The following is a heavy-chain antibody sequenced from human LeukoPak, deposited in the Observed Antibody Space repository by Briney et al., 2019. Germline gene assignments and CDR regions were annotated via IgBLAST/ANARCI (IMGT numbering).Heavy chain of an antibody. Sequence: GGSLRLSCAASGFTFTSYAMNWVRQAPGKGLEWVSFTSASGSSTHYSDSVKGRFTISRYNSNNTLYLQINSLRAEDTAAYYCAKGAQYEFWTGYTLEYFDVWGKGTLVTVSS. D-gene: IGHD3-3*01. CDR2: TSASGSST. CDR1: GFTFTSYA. CDR3: AKGAQYEFWTGYTLEYFDV. V-gene: IGHV3-23*01. J-gene: IGHJ4*02.